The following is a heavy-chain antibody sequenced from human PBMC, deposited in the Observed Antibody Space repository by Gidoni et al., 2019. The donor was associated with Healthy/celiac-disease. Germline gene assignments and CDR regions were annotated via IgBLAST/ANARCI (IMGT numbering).Heavy chain of an antibody. CDR3: AKLGTIFGVEQAPPRFDP. D-gene: IGHD3-3*01. V-gene: IGHV3-23*01. J-gene: IGHJ5*02. CDR1: GFTFSSYA. Sequence: EVQLLESGGGLVQPGGSLRLSCAASGFTFSSYAMSWVRQAPGKGLEWVSAISGSGGSTYYADSVKGRFTISRDNSKNTLYLQMNSLRAEDTAVYYCAKLGTIFGVEQAPPRFDPWGQGTLVTVSS. CDR2: ISGSGGST.